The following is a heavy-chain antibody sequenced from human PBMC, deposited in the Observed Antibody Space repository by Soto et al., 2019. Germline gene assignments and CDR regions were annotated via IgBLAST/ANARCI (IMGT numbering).Heavy chain of an antibody. CDR1: GGSISSYY. CDR2: IYYSGST. CDR3: ARGVPYTYYYGSGSYYQQIDP. V-gene: IGHV4-59*01. D-gene: IGHD3-10*01. J-gene: IGHJ5*02. Sequence: SETLSLTCTVSGGSISSYYWSWIRQPPGKGLEWIGYIYYSGSTNYNPSLKSRVTISVDTSKNQFSLKLSSVTAADTAVYYCARGVPYTYYYGSGSYYQQIDPWGQGTLVTVSS.